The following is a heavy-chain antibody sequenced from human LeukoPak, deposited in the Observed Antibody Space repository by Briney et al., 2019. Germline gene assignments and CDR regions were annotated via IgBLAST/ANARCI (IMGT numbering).Heavy chain of an antibody. CDR2: VRPNSGKT. CDR3: VRGYFNWNYAGVGEYYYMDV. J-gene: IGHJ6*03. D-gene: IGHD1-7*01. CDR1: RYTFTTYD. Sequence: GASVKLSCKASRYTFTTYDMHWVRQASGQGLEWMGWVRPNSGKTAYAQKFQDRVTMTRDTSISTGYMELSSLRSEDTAVYYCVRGYFNWNYAGVGEYYYMDVWGKGTTVTVSS. V-gene: IGHV1-8*02.